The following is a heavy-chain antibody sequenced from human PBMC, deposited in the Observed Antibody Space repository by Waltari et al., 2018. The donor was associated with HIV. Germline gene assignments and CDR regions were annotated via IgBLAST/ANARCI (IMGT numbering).Heavy chain of an antibody. CDR1: GFTFSSYG. V-gene: IGHV3-33*06. J-gene: IGHJ3*02. Sequence: QVYLMESGGGVVQPGGSLKLSCAASGFTFSSYGMHWVRQAPGKGREWVAVIWSEGYNKFYADSVRGRFTFSRDNSKYTLSLQMNSLRAEDTALYYCVKERGPFNGFDIWGQGTMVTVSS. CDR3: VKERGPFNGFDI. CDR2: IWSEGYNK. D-gene: IGHD3-16*01.